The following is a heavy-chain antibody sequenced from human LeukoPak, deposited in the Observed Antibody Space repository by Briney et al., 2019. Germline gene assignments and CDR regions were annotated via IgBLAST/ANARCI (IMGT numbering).Heavy chain of an antibody. J-gene: IGHJ5*02. CDR1: GGSISSSSYY. V-gene: IGHV4-39*01. D-gene: IGHD3-22*01. CDR2: IYYSGST. Sequence: SETLSLTCTVSGGSISSSSYYWGWIRQPPGKGLEWIGSIYYSGSTYYNPSLKSRVTISVDTSKNQFSLKLSSVTAADTAVYYCASSITMIVGGWTYNWFDPWGQGTLVTVSS. CDR3: ASSITMIVGGWTYNWFDP.